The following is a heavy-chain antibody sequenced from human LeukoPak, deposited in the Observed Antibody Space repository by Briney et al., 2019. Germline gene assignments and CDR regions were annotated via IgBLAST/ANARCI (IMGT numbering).Heavy chain of an antibody. CDR2: IRPNSGDT. D-gene: IGHD1-26*01. J-gene: IGHJ4*02. V-gene: IGHV1-2*02. CDR1: GYTFTGYY. Sequence: ASVTVSCKASGYTFTGYYMHWVRQAPGQGFEWMGWIRPNSGDTVYAQKFQGRVTMTRDTSISTAYMELSSLRYDDTAVYYCARADSENYYRSSGYWGQGTLVTVSS. CDR3: ARADSENYYRSSGY.